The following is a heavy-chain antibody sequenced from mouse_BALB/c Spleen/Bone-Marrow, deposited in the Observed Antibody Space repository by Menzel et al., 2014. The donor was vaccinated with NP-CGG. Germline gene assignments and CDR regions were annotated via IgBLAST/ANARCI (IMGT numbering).Heavy chain of an antibody. CDR1: GFTFSSYG. CDR3: SRERDGYVRDAIDY. CDR2: INSNGGST. J-gene: IGHJ4*01. D-gene: IGHD2-2*01. Sequence: EVKRVESGGGLVQPGGSLKLSCAASGFTFSSYGMSWVRQTPDKRQELVATINSNGGSTYYPDSVKGRCTISRDNAKNTRYLQMSSLKSEDTAMYYCSRERDGYVRDAIDYWGQGTSVTVSA. V-gene: IGHV5-6-3*01.